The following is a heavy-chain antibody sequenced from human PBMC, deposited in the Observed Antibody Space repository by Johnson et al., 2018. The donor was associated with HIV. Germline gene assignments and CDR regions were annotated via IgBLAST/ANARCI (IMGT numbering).Heavy chain of an antibody. CDR1: GFTFSSYA. CDR2: IYSGGST. D-gene: IGHD6-13*01. Sequence: QMLLVESGGGVVQPGRSLRLSCAASGFTFSSYAMHWVRQAPGKGLEWVSVIYSGGSTFYADSVKGRFTISRDNSKNTLYLQMNNLRAEDTAVYYCAKGGEVWYGAFDFWGQGTMAIVSS. J-gene: IGHJ3*01. V-gene: IGHV3-NL1*01. CDR3: AKGGEVWYGAFDF.